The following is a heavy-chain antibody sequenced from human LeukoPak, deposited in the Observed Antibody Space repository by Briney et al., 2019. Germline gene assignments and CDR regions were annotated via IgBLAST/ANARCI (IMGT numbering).Heavy chain of an antibody. D-gene: IGHD3-9*01. V-gene: IGHV3-48*03. CDR3: ARDPEYYDILTGFNYYYYYGMDV. Sequence: PGGSLRLSCAASGFTFSSYEMNWVRQAPGKGLEWVSYISSSGSTIYYADSVKGRFTISRDNAKNSLYLQMSSLRAEDTAVYYCARDPEYYDILTGFNYYYYYGMDVWGKGTTVTVSS. CDR1: GFTFSSYE. J-gene: IGHJ6*04. CDR2: ISSSGSTI.